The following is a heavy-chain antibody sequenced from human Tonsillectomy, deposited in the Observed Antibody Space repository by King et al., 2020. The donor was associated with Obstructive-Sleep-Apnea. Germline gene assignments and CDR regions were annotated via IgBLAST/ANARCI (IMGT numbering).Heavy chain of an antibody. CDR2: IGRKSNTI. CDR1: AFAFSDYY. CDR3: VRISHYGYLDDAFDR. V-gene: IGHV3-11*01. Sequence: QLVQSGGGLVEPGGSLTLSCAASAFAFSDYYMSWIRQAPGKGLEWLSYIGRKSNTIYYADSVHGRFTISRDNTKNSLYLQMNSLRAEDTAVYYCVRISHYGYLDDAFDRWGQGTMVTVSS. D-gene: IGHD5-18*01. J-gene: IGHJ3*01.